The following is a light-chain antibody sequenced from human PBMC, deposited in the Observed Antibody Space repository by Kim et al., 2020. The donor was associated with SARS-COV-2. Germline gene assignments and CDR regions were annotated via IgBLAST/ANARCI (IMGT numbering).Light chain of an antibody. V-gene: IGLV3-21*04. CDR2: YDS. CDR3: HLWYCIIDHVV. J-gene: IGLJ2*01. Sequence: SYELTQPPSVSVAPGKTARITCGGNNIGSKSVHWYQQKPGQAPVLVLYYDSDRPSGIPDRFSCSNSGNTATLSISMVEAGDLAYFFCHLWYCIIDHVVFG. CDR1: NIGSKS.